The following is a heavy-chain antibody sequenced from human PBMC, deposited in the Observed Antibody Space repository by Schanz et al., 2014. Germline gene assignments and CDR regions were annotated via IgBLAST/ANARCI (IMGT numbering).Heavy chain of an antibody. CDR2: IGTAGDT. CDR3: ARVVGSGWHYFEL. CDR1: GFTFSSYD. D-gene: IGHD6-19*01. Sequence: EVQLEESGGGLVQPGGSLRLSCAASGFTFSSYDMHWVRQVTGKGLEWVSGIGTAGDTYYPDSVKGRFTISRENAQNSVFHQLNTQRAEDTTVYYCARVVGSGWHYFELWGQGTLVNVSS. V-gene: IGHV3-13*04. J-gene: IGHJ4*02.